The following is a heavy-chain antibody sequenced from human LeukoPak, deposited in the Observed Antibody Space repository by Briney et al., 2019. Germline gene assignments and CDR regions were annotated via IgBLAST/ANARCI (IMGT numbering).Heavy chain of an antibody. CDR1: GGTFSSYA. V-gene: IGHV1-69*01. J-gene: IGHJ4*02. Sequence: SVKVSCKASGGTFSSYAISWVRQAPGQGLEWMGGIIPIFGTANYAQKFQGRVTITADESTSTAYMELSSLRSEDTAVYYCATRAVAEDSLFDYWGQGTLVTVSS. D-gene: IGHD6-19*01. CDR2: IIPIFGTA. CDR3: ATRAVAEDSLFDY.